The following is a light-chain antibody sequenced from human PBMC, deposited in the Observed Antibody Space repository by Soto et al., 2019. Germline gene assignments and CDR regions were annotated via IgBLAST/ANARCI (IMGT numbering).Light chain of an antibody. CDR3: AAWDDSLSGLYV. CDR1: SSNIGSNY. V-gene: IGLV1-47*01. CDR2: RND. J-gene: IGLJ1*01. Sequence: QSVLTQPPSASGTPGQRVTISCSGSSSNIGSNYVYWYQQLPGTAPKLLIYRNDQRPSGVPDRFSGSKSGTSASLAISGLRSDDEADYYCAAWDDSLSGLYVFLTGTNVTVL.